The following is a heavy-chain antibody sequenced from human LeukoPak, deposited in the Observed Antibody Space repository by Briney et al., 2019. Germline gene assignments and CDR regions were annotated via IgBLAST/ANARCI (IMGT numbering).Heavy chain of an antibody. D-gene: IGHD3-22*01. CDR1: GFTVSSNY. CDR3: ARGRYDSSGYYSDY. V-gene: IGHV3-53*01. Sequence: GGSLRLSCAASGFTVSSNYMSWVRQAPGKGLEWVSVIYSGGSTHYADSVKGRFTISRDNSKNTLYLQMNSLRAEDTAVYYCARGRYDSSGYYSDYWGQGTLVTVSS. J-gene: IGHJ4*02. CDR2: IYSGGST.